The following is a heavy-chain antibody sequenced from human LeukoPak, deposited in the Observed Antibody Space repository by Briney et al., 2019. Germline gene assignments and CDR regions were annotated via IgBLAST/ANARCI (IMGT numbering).Heavy chain of an antibody. J-gene: IGHJ4*02. CDR3: AKDTEYYYDSSGYYFDY. Sequence: ASVKVSCKASGYTFTSYGISWVRQAPGQGLEWMGWISAYNGNTNYAQKLQGRVTMTTDTSTSTAYMELRSLRSDDTALYYCAKDTEYYYDSSGYYFDYWGQGTLVTVSS. D-gene: IGHD3-22*01. V-gene: IGHV1-18*01. CDR2: ISAYNGNT. CDR1: GYTFTSYG.